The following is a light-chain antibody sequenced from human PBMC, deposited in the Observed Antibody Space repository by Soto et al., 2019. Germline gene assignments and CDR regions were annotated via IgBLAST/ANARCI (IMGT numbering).Light chain of an antibody. V-gene: IGLV2-11*01. CDR1: SSDVGGYNY. CDR2: DVS. CDR3: CSYAGIYSYV. Sequence: QSALTQPRSVSGSPGQSVTISCTGTSSDVGGYNYVSWYQQHPGKAPKLMIYDVSKRPSGVPDRFSGSKSGNTASLTISGLPAEDEADYYCCSYAGIYSYVFGTGTKLTVL. J-gene: IGLJ1*01.